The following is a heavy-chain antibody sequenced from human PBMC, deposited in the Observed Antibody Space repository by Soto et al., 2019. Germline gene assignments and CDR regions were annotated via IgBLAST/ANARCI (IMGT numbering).Heavy chain of an antibody. D-gene: IGHD3-10*01. CDR3: ARDIGGVGSH. V-gene: IGHV3-74*01. CDR1: GFTFSTNW. J-gene: IGHJ4*02. CDR2: INEDGRIT. Sequence: EVQLVESGGGLVQPGGSLRLSCAASGFTFSTNWMHWVRQVAGKGLIWVSRINEDGRITDYADSAKGRFTISRDNAKNTRYLQMNSLRAEDTAVYYCARDIGGVGSHWGQGTVFTVAS.